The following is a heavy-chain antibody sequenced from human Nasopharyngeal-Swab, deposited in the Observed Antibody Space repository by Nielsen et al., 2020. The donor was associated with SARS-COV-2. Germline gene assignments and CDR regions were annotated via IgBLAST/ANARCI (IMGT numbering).Heavy chain of an antibody. CDR2: IYYSGST. CDR3: ARDDDSSGYYPFGY. D-gene: IGHD3-22*01. Sequence: PGKGPEWIGYIYYSGSTNYNPSLKSRVTISVDTSKNQFSLKLSSVTAADTAVYYCARDDDSSGYYPFGYWGQGTLVTVSS. V-gene: IGHV4-59*13. J-gene: IGHJ4*02.